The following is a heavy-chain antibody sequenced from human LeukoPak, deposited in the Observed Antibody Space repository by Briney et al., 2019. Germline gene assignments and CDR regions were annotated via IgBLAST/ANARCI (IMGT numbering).Heavy chain of an antibody. CDR1: GYTFTTYN. D-gene: IGHD3-22*01. J-gene: IGHJ4*02. V-gene: IGHV1-18*01. Sequence: ASVKVSCKASGYTFTTYNISWVRQAPGQGLEWMGWVDGYNGKTNYVQNLQDRVTMTTDTSTSTAYMELRSLRSDDTAVYYCAREYRDYYDSSGNYLDYWGQGTLVTVSS. CDR2: VDGYNGKT. CDR3: AREYRDYYDSSGNYLDY.